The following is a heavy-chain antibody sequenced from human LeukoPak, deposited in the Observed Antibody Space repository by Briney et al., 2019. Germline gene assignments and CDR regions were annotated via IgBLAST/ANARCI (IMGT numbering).Heavy chain of an antibody. CDR1: GFTFGDYA. CDR3: TRRSADGYNYFDY. CDR2: IRSKAYGGTT. V-gene: IGHV3-49*03. J-gene: IGHJ4*02. Sequence: GGSLRLSCTASGFTFGDYAMSWFRQAPGKGLEWVGFIRSKAYGGTTEYAASVKGRFTISRDDSKSIAYLQMNSLETKDTAVYYCTRRSADGYNYFDYWGQGTLVTVSS. D-gene: IGHD5-24*01.